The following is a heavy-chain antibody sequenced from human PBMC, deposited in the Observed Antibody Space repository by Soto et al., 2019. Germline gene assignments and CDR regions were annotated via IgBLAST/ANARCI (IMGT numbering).Heavy chain of an antibody. CDR2: INHSGST. J-gene: IGHJ4*02. D-gene: IGHD1-1*01. CDR1: GGSFSGYY. V-gene: IGHV4-34*01. CDR3: AGLLMDHDPPG. Sequence: QVQLQQWGAGLLKPSETLSLTCAVYGGSFSGYYWSWIRQPPGKGLEWIGEINHSGSTNYNPSLKSRVTISVDTGRNQFSLKLSSVTAADTAVYYCAGLLMDHDPPGWGQGTLVTVSS.